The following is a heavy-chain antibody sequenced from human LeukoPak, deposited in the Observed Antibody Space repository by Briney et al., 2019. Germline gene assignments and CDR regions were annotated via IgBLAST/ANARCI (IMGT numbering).Heavy chain of an antibody. D-gene: IGHD3-3*01. Sequence: PSETLSLTCTVSGGSISSYYWSWIRQPPGKGLEWIGNIYYSGTTYYNPSLKSRVTISVDTSKNQFSLKLSSVTAADTAVYYCAGGFWSGYYKPHPFDYWGQGTLVTVSS. V-gene: IGHV4-59*04. CDR3: AGGFWSGYYKPHPFDY. CDR2: IYYSGTT. J-gene: IGHJ4*02. CDR1: GGSISSYY.